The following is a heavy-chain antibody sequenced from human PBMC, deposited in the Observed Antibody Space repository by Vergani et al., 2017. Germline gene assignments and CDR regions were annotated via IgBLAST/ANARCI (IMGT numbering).Heavy chain of an antibody. V-gene: IGHV3-66*02. CDR1: GFTVSANY. CDR3: SRAPRSSGSFVFYI. D-gene: IGHD6-6*01. CDR2: LYNSGNT. J-gene: IGHJ1*01. Sequence: EVQLVQSGGGLVQPGGSLTLSCAASGFTVSANYVGWVRQAPGKGLKWVAILYNSGNTFYADSVRGRFTISRDNSKNTVYLQVNRRRAEDTGIYYCSRAPRSSGSFVFYIWGLGDLVTVSS.